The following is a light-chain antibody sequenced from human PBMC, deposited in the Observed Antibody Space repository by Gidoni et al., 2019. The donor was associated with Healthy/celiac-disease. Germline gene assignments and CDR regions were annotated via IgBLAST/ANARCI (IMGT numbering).Light chain of an antibody. V-gene: IGKV4-1*01. J-gene: IGKJ3*01. CDR3: QQYYSTPFT. CDR2: WAS. CDR1: QSVLYSSNNKNY. Sequence: DIVMTQSPDSLAVSLGERATINCKSSQSVLYSSNNKNYLAWYQQKPGQPPKLLIYWASTRESGVPDRFSGSGSGTDFALTISSLQAEDVAVYYCQQYYSTPFTFGPXTKADIK.